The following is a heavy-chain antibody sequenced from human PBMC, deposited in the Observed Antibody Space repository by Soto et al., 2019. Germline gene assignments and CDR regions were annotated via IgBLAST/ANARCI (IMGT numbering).Heavy chain of an antibody. V-gene: IGHV3-33*05. CDR1: GFTFRSYV. CDR2: TSYDGSNN. D-gene: IGHD3-16*01. Sequence: QVQLVESGGGVVQPGTSPRLSCVGSGFTFRSYVIHWVRQAPGKGLEWVALTSYDGSNNFYGDSVKGRFTISRHNSRNTVELQMDSPTFEDTALYYCARWGTTGGLDVWGQGTLVSVSS. J-gene: IGHJ4*02. CDR3: ARWGTTGGLDV.